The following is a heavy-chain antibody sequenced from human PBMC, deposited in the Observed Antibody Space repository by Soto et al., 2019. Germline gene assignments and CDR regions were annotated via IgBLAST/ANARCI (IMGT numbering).Heavy chain of an antibody. CDR1: GYTFTSYG. V-gene: IGHV1-18*01. CDR2: ISAYNGKT. J-gene: IGHJ6*02. D-gene: IGHD5-12*01. Sequence: QVQLVQSGGEVKKPGASVKLSCTASGYTFTSYGISWVRQAPGQGLEWMGWISAYNGKTNYAQNVQGRVTMTTDTSTRPAYMELRSLRSDDTAVYYCAGGGDVNYYPGMDGWGQGTTVTVSS. CDR3: AGGGDVNYYPGMDG.